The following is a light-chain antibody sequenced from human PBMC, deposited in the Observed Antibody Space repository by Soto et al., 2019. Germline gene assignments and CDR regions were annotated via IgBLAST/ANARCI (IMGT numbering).Light chain of an antibody. CDR2: DVS. CDR3: CSYAGSYTWV. CDR1: SSDVGGYNF. Sequence: QSVLTQPRSVSGSPGQSVTISCNATSSDVGGYNFVSWYQHHPGKAPKLMIYDVSKRPSGVPDRFSGSKSGNTASLTISGLQAEDEADYYCCSYAGSYTWVFGTGTKLSVL. V-gene: IGLV2-11*01. J-gene: IGLJ1*01.